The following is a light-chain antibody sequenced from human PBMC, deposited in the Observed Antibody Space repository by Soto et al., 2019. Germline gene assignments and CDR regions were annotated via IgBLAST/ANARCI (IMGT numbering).Light chain of an antibody. CDR2: DAS. J-gene: IGKJ1*01. CDR3: QQYGSSPGT. Sequence: EIVLTQSPGTLSLSPGERATLSCRASQSVSSNHLSWYQQKLAQAPRLLIYDASSRATGIPDRFSGSGSGTGFTLTISRLEPEDFAVYYCQQYGSSPGTFGQGTKVDIK. CDR1: QSVSSNH. V-gene: IGKV3-20*01.